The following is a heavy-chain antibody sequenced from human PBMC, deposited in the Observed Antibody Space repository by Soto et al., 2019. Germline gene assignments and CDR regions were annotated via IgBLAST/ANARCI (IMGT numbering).Heavy chain of an antibody. CDR3: AKARPTTSSSKMDV. CDR1: GFTFSTFA. V-gene: IGHV3-23*01. J-gene: IGHJ6*04. Sequence: GGSLRLSCAASGFTFSTFAMSWVRQAPGKGLEWVSTISGGGDGTYYADSVKGRFTISRDNSKNTMYLQMDSLRAEDTAVYYCAKARPTTSSSKMDVWGKGTTVTVSS. CDR2: ISGGGDGT. D-gene: IGHD6-6*01.